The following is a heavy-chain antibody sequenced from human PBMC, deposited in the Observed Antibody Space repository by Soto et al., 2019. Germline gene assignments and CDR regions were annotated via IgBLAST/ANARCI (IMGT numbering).Heavy chain of an antibody. D-gene: IGHD3-16*02. CDR1: GFTLSMSA. V-gene: IGHV3-23*01. Sequence: ASVKVSCASSGFTLSMSAVNWVRQAPGKGLEWVSYISDSGDRTYYADSVKGRFTISRDRSKNTVSLQMDSLRAEDTAVYYCAKDRGIIVKAGDAFDVWGQGTKVTVSS. J-gene: IGHJ3*01. CDR2: ISDSGDRT. CDR3: AKDRGIIVKAGDAFDV.